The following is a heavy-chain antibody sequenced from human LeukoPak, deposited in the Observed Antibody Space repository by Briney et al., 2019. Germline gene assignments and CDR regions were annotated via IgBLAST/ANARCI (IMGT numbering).Heavy chain of an antibody. D-gene: IGHD3-3*01. CDR1: GFTFSTYW. Sequence: PGGSLRLSCAASGFTFSTYWMSWVRQAPGKGLEWVANIKQDGSEKDYVDSVKGRFTISRDNAKNSLYLQMNSLRAEDTAVYYCARDYSDEWFLDVWGKGTTVTVSS. CDR3: ARDYSDEWFLDV. CDR2: IKQDGSEK. J-gene: IGHJ6*04. V-gene: IGHV3-7*01.